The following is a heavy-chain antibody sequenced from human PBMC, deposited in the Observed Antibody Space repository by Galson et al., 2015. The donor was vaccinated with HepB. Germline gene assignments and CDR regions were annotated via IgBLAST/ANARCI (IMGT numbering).Heavy chain of an antibody. Sequence: SLRLSCAGSGFIFRHHAMTWIRQAPGKGLEWVSGINGRGSTRSYSDAMKGRFSISRDNSKDTVFLQMDNLRPEDTAVYYCVKEGAWFGGDWFDPWGQGALVTVSS. V-gene: IGHV3-23*01. CDR2: INGRGSTR. D-gene: IGHD3-16*01. CDR1: GFIFRHHA. J-gene: IGHJ5*02. CDR3: VKEGAWFGGDWFDP.